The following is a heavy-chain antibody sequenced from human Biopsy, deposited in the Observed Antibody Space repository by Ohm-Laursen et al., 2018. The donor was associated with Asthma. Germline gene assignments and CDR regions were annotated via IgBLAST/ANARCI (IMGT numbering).Heavy chain of an antibody. CDR2: VNTGNGDT. D-gene: IGHD3-9*01. V-gene: IGHV1-3*04. CDR3: ARTYYDFLTGQVKDVFGV. CDR1: GYNFISFA. Sequence: SVKVSCKPSGYNFISFAIHWVRQAPGQRLEWMGWVNTGNGDTKYSQKFQGRVTITRDTSASTAYMELRGLRSEDTATYYCARTYYDFLTGQVKDVFGVWGQGTMVTVSS. J-gene: IGHJ3*01.